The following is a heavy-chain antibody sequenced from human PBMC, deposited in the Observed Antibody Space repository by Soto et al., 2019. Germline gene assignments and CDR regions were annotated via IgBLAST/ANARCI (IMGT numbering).Heavy chain of an antibody. J-gene: IGHJ4*02. CDR2: TYYRSKWYN. CDR1: GDSVSSNSAA. V-gene: IGHV6-1*01. Sequence: SQTLSLTCVISGDSVSSNSAAWNWIRQSPSRGLEWLGRTYYRSKWYNDYAVSVKSRITINPDTSKNQFSLQLNSVTPEDTAVYYCARAVPDSSGYYPPFDYWGQGTLVTVSS. D-gene: IGHD3-22*01. CDR3: ARAVPDSSGYYPPFDY.